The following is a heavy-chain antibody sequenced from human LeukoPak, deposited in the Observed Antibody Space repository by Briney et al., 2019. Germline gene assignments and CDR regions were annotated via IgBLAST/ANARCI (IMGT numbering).Heavy chain of an antibody. J-gene: IGHJ4*02. Sequence: SGPTLVNPTQTLTLTCTFSGFSLRNTGVAVAWIRQPPGKALEWLAVSYWDNDMSYSPSLKSRLTITKDTSKNQVVLIMTNMDPLDTGTYYCAHKGRGSGSYTMWGQGTLVTVSS. CDR2: SYWDNDM. CDR3: AHKGRGSGSYTM. CDR1: GFSLRNTGVA. V-gene: IGHV2-5*02. D-gene: IGHD3-10*01.